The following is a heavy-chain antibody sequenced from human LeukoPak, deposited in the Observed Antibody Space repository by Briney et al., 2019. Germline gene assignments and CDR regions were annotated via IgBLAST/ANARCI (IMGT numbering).Heavy chain of an antibody. V-gene: IGHV3-53*04. D-gene: IGHD1-26*01. Sequence: GGSLRLSCAASGFTVSSNYMSWVRQAPGKGLEWVSAIYSGGSTYYADSVKGRFTISRHNSKNTLYLQMNSLRAEDTAVYYCARDSSGSYLLWGQGTLVTASS. CDR2: IYSGGST. CDR1: GFTVSSNY. CDR3: ARDSSGSYLL. J-gene: IGHJ4*02.